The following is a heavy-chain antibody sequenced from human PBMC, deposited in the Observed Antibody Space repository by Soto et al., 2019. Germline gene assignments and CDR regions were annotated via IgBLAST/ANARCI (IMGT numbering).Heavy chain of an antibody. CDR1: GFTFSDHY. V-gene: IGHV3-72*01. J-gene: IGHJ4*02. D-gene: IGHD3-10*01. CDR2: SRNKATSYTT. CDR3: ARLSTYYYYDN. Sequence: EVQLVESGGGLVQPGGSLRLSCAASGFTFSDHYMDWVRQAPGKGLEWVGRSRNKATSYTTEYAASVKGRFTISRDDSKNSLYLQMNSLKTEDTAVYYCARLSTYYYYDNWGQGALVTVSS.